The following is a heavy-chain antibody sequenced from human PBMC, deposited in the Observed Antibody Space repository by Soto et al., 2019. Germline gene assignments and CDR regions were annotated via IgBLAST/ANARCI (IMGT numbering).Heavy chain of an antibody. D-gene: IGHD6-19*01. V-gene: IGHV3-23*01. Sequence: EVLLLESGGGLAQPGVSLRLSCAASGFTFDDYSMTWVRQAPGRGLEWVSTITSSGDRTYYAESVKGRFTISRGNSKNTPYLQVNSLRADDTTVYYCARWGSGWRGLDYWGQGILVIVSS. CDR2: ITSSGDRT. CDR1: GFTFDDYS. CDR3: ARWGSGWRGLDY. J-gene: IGHJ4*02.